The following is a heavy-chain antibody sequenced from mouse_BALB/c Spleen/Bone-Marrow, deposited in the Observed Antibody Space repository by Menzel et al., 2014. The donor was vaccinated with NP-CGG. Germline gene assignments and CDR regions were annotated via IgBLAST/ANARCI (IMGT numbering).Heavy chain of an antibody. D-gene: IGHD4-1*01. V-gene: IGHV1S56*01. CDR3: ARKENWAYAMDY. CDR2: IYPGDGST. J-gene: IGHJ4*01. CDR1: GYTFXSYY. Sequence: QVQLKQSGPELVKPGASVKMSCKASGYTFXSYYIHWVKQRPGQGLEWIVWIYPGDGSTKYNEKFKGKTTLTADKSSSTAYMLLSSLTSEDSAIYFCARKENWAYAMDYWGQGTSVTVSS.